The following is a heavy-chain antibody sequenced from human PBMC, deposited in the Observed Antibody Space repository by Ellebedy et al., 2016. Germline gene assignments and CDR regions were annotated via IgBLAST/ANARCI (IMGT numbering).Heavy chain of an antibody. CDR3: AREDGADCSSTSCYFTYGMDV. CDR1: GGTFSSYA. V-gene: IGHV1-69*04. J-gene: IGHJ6*02. CDR2: IIPILGIA. Sequence: ASVKVSCKASGGTFSSYAISWVRQAPGQGPEWMGRIIPILGIANYAQKFQGRVTITADKSTSTAYMELSSLRSEDTAVYYCAREDGADCSSTSCYFTYGMDVWGQGTTVTVSS. D-gene: IGHD2-2*01.